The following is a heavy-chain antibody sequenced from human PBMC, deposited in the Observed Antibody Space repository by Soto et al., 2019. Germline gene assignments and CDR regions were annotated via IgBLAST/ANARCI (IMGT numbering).Heavy chain of an antibody. V-gene: IGHV1-8*01. D-gene: IGHD3-10*01. CDR2: MNPNSGNT. Sequence: QVQLVQSGAEVKKPGASVKVSCKASGYTFTSYDINWVRQATGQGLEWMGWMNPNSGNTGYAQKFQGRVTMTRNTSISTAYMELSSLRSEDTAVYYCARGSVTMVRGVIFRLNIRRGWFDPWGQGTLVTVSS. J-gene: IGHJ5*02. CDR3: ARGSVTMVRGVIFRLNIRRGWFDP. CDR1: GYTFTSYD.